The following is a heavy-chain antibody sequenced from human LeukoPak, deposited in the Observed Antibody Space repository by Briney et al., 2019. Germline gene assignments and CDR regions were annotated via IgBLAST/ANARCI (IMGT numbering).Heavy chain of an antibody. Sequence: ASVKVSCKASGYTFTSYDINWERQATGQGLEWMGWMNPNSGNTGYAQKFQGRVTMTRNTSISTAYMELSSLRSEDTAVYYCARGGIVVVTARLYYFDYWGQGTLVTVSS. CDR1: GYTFTSYD. CDR3: ARGGIVVVTARLYYFDY. D-gene: IGHD2-21*02. V-gene: IGHV1-8*01. J-gene: IGHJ4*02. CDR2: MNPNSGNT.